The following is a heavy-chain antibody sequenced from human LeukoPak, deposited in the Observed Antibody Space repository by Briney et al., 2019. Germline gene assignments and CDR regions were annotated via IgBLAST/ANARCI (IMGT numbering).Heavy chain of an antibody. V-gene: IGHV3-21*01. CDR1: GFTFSTYA. D-gene: IGHD1-26*01. CDR3: ARGGIITSYAFEI. CDR2: ISSTSNYI. J-gene: IGHJ3*02. Sequence: PGGSLRLSCAASGFTFSTYAISWVRQAPGKGLEWVSCISSTSNYISYADSVRGRFTISRDNAKNSLYLQMDSLRAEDTAVYYCARGGIITSYAFEIWGQGAMVTVSS.